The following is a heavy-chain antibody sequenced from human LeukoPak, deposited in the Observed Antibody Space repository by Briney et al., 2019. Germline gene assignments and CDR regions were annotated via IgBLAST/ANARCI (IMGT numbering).Heavy chain of an antibody. D-gene: IGHD6-6*01. CDR2: INPNSGGT. CDR3: ARDAYRAPRLRGWIDY. CDR1: GYIFTGYY. V-gene: IGHV1-2*02. J-gene: IGHJ4*02. Sequence: ASVRVSCKASGYIFTGYYMHWVRQAPGQGLEWMGWINPNSGGTNKAQKFQGMVTMTSDTSISTAYMELRRLRSDDTAVYYCARDAYRAPRLRGWIDYWGQGTLVTVSS.